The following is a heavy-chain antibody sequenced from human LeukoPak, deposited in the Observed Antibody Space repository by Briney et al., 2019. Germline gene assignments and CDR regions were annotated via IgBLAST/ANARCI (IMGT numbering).Heavy chain of an antibody. CDR2: IYHSGST. CDR3: AKEGAGLID. D-gene: IGHD3/OR15-3a*01. CDR1: GYSISSGYY. Sequence: SETLSLTCTVSGYSISSGYYWGWIRQPPGKGLEWIGSIYHSGSTYYNPSLKSRVTISVDTSKNQFSLKLSSVTAADTAVYYCAKEGAGLIDWGQGTLVTVSS. V-gene: IGHV4-38-2*02. J-gene: IGHJ4*02.